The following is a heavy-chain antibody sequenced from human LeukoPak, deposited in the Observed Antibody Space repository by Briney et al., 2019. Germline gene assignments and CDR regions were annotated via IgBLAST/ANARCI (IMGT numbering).Heavy chain of an antibody. Sequence: SETLSLTCTVSGGSISSSSYYWGWIRQPPGKGLEWIGSIYYSGSTYYNPSLKRRVTISVDTSKNQFSLKLSSVTAADTAVYYCARISPTVTTGDYWGQGTLVTVSS. CDR1: GGSISSSSYY. CDR3: ARISPTVTTGDY. CDR2: IYYSGST. J-gene: IGHJ4*02. V-gene: IGHV4-39*01. D-gene: IGHD4-17*01.